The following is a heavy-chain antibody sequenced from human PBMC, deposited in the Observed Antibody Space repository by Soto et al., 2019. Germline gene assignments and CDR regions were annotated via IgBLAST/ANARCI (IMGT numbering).Heavy chain of an antibody. CDR1: GYSISSSNW. V-gene: IGHV4-28*01. J-gene: IGHJ4*02. CDR2: IYYSGST. Sequence: QVQLQESGPGLMKPSDTLSLTCAVSGYSISSSNWWGWIRQPPGKGLEWIGYIYYSGSTYYNPSLKSRVTMSVDTSKNQFSLKLSSVTAVDTAVYYCARNGAAAADHGGLDYWGQGTLVTVSS. D-gene: IGHD6-13*01. CDR3: ARNGAAAADHGGLDY.